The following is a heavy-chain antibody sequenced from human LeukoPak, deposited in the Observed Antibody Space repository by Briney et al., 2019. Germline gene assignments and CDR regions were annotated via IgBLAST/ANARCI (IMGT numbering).Heavy chain of an antibody. Sequence: ASVKVSCKASGYTFTSYGFSWVRQAPGQGLEWMGWISAYNGNTNYAQTLQGRVTMTTDTSTSTAYMDLRSLRSDDTAVYYCARDSPAAYSGGYSLFDYWGQGTLVTVSS. J-gene: IGHJ4*02. D-gene: IGHD1-26*01. V-gene: IGHV1-18*01. CDR1: GYTFTSYG. CDR3: ARDSPAAYSGGYSLFDY. CDR2: ISAYNGNT.